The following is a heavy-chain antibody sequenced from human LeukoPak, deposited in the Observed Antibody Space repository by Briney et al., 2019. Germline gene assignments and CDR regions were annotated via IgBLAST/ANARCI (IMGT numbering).Heavy chain of an antibody. CDR3: ASWNYEGGYFDY. J-gene: IGHJ4*02. CDR2: IWYDGSNK. V-gene: IGHV3-33*01. D-gene: IGHD1-7*01. CDR1: GFTFSSYG. Sequence: GGSLRLSCAASGFTFSSYGMHWVRQAPGKGLEWVAVIWYDGSNKYYANSVKGRFTISRDDSKNTLYLQMNSLRAEDTAVYYCASWNYEGGYFDYWGQGTLVTVSS.